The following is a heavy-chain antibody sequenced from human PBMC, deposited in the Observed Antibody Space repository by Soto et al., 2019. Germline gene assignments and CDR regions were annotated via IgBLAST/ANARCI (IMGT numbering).Heavy chain of an antibody. CDR3: ARDIVVVPAIFNWFGP. D-gene: IGHD2-2*01. V-gene: IGHV1-18*01. CDR1: GYTFTSYG. Sequence: QVQLVQSGAEVKKPGASVKVSCKASGYTFTSYGISWVRQAPGQGLEWMGWISAYNGNTNYAQNLQGRVTMTTDKATSTAYRELGSVRSDDTAVYYCARDIVVVPAIFNWFGPWGQGTLVTVSS. CDR2: ISAYNGNT. J-gene: IGHJ5*02.